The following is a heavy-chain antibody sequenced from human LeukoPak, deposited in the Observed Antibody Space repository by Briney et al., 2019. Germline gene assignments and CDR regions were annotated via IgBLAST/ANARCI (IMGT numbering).Heavy chain of an antibody. D-gene: IGHD2-15*01. V-gene: IGHV3-48*02. CDR3: ANLGYCSGGECYGPSGY. J-gene: IGHJ4*02. Sequence: GGSLRLSCAASGFTFNKFTMNRVRQAPGKGLEWVSYITSSGSIMYYADSVKGRFTISRDNAKNSLYLQMNSLRDEDTAVYFCANLGYCSGGECYGPSGYWGQGTLVTVSS. CDR1: GFTFNKFT. CDR2: ITSSGSIM.